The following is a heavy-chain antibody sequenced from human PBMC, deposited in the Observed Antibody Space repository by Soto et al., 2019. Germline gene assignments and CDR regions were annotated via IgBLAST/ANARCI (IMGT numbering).Heavy chain of an antibody. V-gene: IGHV3-7*01. CDR3: ARDSRNLGITEAFDI. CDR1: GFTFSSYW. J-gene: IGHJ3*02. Sequence: GGSLRLSCAASGFTFSSYWMSWVRQAPGKGLEWVANIKQDGSEKYYVDSVKGRFTISRDNAKNSLYLQMNSLRAEDTAVYYCARDSRNLGITEAFDIWGQGTMVTVSS. D-gene: IGHD7-27*01. CDR2: IKQDGSEK.